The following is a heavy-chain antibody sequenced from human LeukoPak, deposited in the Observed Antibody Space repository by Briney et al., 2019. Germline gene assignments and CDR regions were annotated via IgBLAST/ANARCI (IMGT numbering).Heavy chain of an antibody. D-gene: IGHD3-10*01. CDR1: GYTLTELS. CDR2: FDPEDGET. Sequence: ASVKVSCKVSGYTLTELSMHWVRQAPGKGLEWMGGFDPEDGETIYAQKFQGRVTMTRNTSISTAYMELSSLRSEDTAVCYCARQRITMVRGVIITKYYYYYYGMDVWGQGTTVTVSS. CDR3: ARQRITMVRGVIITKYYYYYYGMDV. J-gene: IGHJ6*02. V-gene: IGHV1-24*01.